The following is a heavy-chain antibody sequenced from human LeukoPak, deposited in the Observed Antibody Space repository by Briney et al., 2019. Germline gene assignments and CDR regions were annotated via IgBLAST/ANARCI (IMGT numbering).Heavy chain of an antibody. J-gene: IGHJ4*02. CDR2: LYVGRNT. V-gene: IGHV4-4*07. Sequence: KASETLSLTCTVSGGSISNYYWAWIRQPAEQGLEWIGRLYVGRNTDHNPSLKSRVTMSVDSSKDQFSLRLRSVTAADTAVYYCAREHKDYDGDGYYYDNWGQGTLVTVSS. CDR3: AREHKDYDGDGYYYDN. D-gene: IGHD3-22*01. CDR1: GGSISNYY.